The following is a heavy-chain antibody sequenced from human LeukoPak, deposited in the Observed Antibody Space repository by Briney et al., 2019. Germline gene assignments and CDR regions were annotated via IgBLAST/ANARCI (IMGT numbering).Heavy chain of an antibody. CDR1: GYTFTSYY. J-gene: IGHJ6*02. CDR2: MNPNSGNT. V-gene: IGHV1-8*02. CDR3: ASLLYSSSWYNYYGMDV. D-gene: IGHD6-13*01. Sequence: GASVKVSCKASGYTFTSYYMHWVRQATGQGLEWMGWMNPNSGNTGYAQKFQGRVTMTRNTSISTAYMELSSLRSEDTAVYYCASLLYSSSWYNYYGMDVWGQGTTVTVSS.